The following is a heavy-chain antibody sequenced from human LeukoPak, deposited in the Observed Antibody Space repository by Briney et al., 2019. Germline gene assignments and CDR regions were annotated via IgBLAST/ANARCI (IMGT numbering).Heavy chain of an antibody. J-gene: IGHJ3*02. D-gene: IGHD2-2*01. Sequence: GGSLRLSCAASGFTFSDYYMSWIRQAPGKGLKWVSYISSSGSTIYYADSVKGRFTISRDNAKNSLYLQMNSLGAEDTAVYYCARDSGADIVVVPAEADAFDIWGQGTMVTVSS. CDR1: GFTFSDYY. CDR2: ISSSGSTI. CDR3: ARDSGADIVVVPAEADAFDI. V-gene: IGHV3-11*01.